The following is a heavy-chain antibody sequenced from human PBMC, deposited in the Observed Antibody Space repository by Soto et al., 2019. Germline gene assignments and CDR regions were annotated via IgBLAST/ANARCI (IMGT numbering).Heavy chain of an antibody. CDR1: GDSVSSNSAA. J-gene: IGHJ4*02. D-gene: IGHD6-13*01. V-gene: IGHV6-1*01. Sequence: QVQLQQSGPGLVKPSQTLSLTCAISGDSVSSNSAAWNWIGQSPSRGLEWLGMTYYRSKWYNDYAVSAKSRITINPDTSKNQFSLQLNSVTPEDTAVYYCASIAAAGPTDYWGQGTLVTVSS. CDR2: TYYRSKWYN. CDR3: ASIAAAGPTDY.